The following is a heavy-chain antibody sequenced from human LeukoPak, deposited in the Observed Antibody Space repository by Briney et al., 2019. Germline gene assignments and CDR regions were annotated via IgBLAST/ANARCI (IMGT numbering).Heavy chain of an antibody. CDR2: IKSKTDGGTT. D-gene: IGHD3-3*01. V-gene: IGHV3-15*01. CDR1: GFTFNLAY. J-gene: IGHJ1*01. Sequence: GGSLRLSCAASGFTFNLAYMTWVRQAPGKGREWVARIKSKTDGGTTYYAAPVKGRFTISRDDSKSTLYLQMNSLKIEDTALYYCITDLRLWGQGTLVTVSS. CDR3: ITDLRL.